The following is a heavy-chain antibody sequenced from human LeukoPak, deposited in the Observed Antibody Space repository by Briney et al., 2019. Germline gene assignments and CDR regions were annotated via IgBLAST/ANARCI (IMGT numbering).Heavy chain of an antibody. CDR3: AHTGMHYHQYYFDY. V-gene: IGHV2-5*02. J-gene: IGHJ4*02. CDR2: IYWDDDK. Sequence: SGPTLVNPTHTLRLTCTFSGFSLSTSGVGVGWIRQPPGKALEWLALIYWDDDKRYSPSLKGRLTITKDTSENQVVLTMTNMDPVDTATYYCAHTGMHYHQYYFDYWGQGTLVTVSS. CDR1: GFSLSTSGVG. D-gene: IGHD2-2*01.